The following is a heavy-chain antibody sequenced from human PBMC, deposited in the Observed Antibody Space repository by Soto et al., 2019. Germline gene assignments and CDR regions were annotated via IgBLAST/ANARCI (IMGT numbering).Heavy chain of an antibody. J-gene: IGHJ6*02. CDR3: ARDGYYYAMDV. CDR1: GFSFRSSY. CDR2: IKQDGSEK. Sequence: GGSLRLSCAASGFSFRSSYMSWVRQAPGKGLEWVANIKQDGSEKNYVDSVKGRFTISRDNAKNSLYLRMNSLRAEDTAVYYCARDGYYYAMDVWGQGTTVTVSS. D-gene: IGHD3-22*01. V-gene: IGHV3-7*03.